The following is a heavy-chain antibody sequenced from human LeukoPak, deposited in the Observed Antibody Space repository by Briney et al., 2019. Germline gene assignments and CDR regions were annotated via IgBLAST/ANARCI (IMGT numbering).Heavy chain of an antibody. CDR1: GGSISSSSYY. V-gene: IGHV4-39*07. J-gene: IGHJ6*03. CDR3: ARALGSKAVAGTIQGYYYMDV. D-gene: IGHD6-19*01. CDR2: IYYSGST. Sequence: SETLSLTCTVSGGSISSSSYYWGWIRQPPGTGLEWIGSIYYSGSTYYNPSLKSRVTISVDTSKNQFSLKLSSVTAADTAVYYCARALGSKAVAGTIQGYYYMDVWGKGTTVTVSS.